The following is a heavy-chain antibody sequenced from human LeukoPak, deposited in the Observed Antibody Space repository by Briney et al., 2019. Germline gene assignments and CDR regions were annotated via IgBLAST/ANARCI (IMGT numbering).Heavy chain of an antibody. CDR2: IYYSGST. D-gene: IGHD3-3*01. J-gene: IGHJ4*02. V-gene: IGHV4-39*01. CDR1: GGSISSSSYY. Sequence: KASETLSLTCTVSGGSISSSSYYWGWIRQPPGKGLEWIGSIYYSGSTYYNPSLKSRVTISVDTSKNQFSLKLSSVTAADTAVYYCARHRWSGYYKYWGQETLVTVSS. CDR3: ARHRWSGYYKY.